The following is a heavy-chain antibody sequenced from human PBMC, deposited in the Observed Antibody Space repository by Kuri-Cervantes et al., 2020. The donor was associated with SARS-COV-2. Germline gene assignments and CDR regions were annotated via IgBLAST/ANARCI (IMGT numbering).Heavy chain of an antibody. D-gene: IGHD6-19*01. Sequence: SQTLSLTCAISGDSVSSNSAAWNWIRQSPSRGLEWLGRTYYRSKWYNDYAVSVKSRITINPDTSKNQFSLQLNSVTPEDTAVYYCATTGYSSGWYNFDYWGQGTLVTVSS. V-gene: IGHV6-1*01. J-gene: IGHJ4*02. CDR3: ATTGYSSGWYNFDY. CDR1: GDSVSSNSAA. CDR2: TYYRSKWYN.